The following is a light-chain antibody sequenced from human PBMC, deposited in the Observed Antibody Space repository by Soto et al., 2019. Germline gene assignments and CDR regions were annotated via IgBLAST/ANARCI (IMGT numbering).Light chain of an antibody. V-gene: IGLV1-44*01. J-gene: IGLJ2*01. CDR1: TSNIGINT. CDR3: AVWDDSLNGPV. CDR2: SNS. Sequence: QSVLTQPPSASGTPGQRVTISCSGSTSNIGINTVNWYQQLPGTAPKLLIYSNSQRPSGVPERFSGSKSGTSASLAISGLQSEDESDYYCAVWDDSLNGPVFGGGTTLTVL.